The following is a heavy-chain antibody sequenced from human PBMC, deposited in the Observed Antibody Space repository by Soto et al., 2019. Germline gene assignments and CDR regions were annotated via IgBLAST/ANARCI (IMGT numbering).Heavy chain of an antibody. D-gene: IGHD1-26*01. CDR1: GGSISSTNYY. CDR3: ARLFPHSGSYVDY. J-gene: IGHJ4*02. V-gene: IGHV4-39*01. Sequence: QLQLQESGPGLVKPSETLSLTCTVSGGSISSTNYYWGWIRQPPGKGLEWIGSIYYRGSTYYNPSLKSRVTISVDTSKNQLSLQLSSVTAADTAVYYCARLFPHSGSYVDYWGQGTLVTVSS. CDR2: IYYRGST.